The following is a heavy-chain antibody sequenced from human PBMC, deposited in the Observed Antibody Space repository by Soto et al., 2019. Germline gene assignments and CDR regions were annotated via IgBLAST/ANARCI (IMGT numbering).Heavy chain of an antibody. CDR1: GGTFSSYA. Sequence: QVQLVQSGAEVKKPGSSVKVSCKASGGTFSSYAISWVRQAPGQGLEWMGGIIPIFGTANYAHKFQGRVTITADESTSRAYMELSSLRSEDTAVYYCARVRDCGGDCYSYYGMDVWGQGTTVTVSS. CDR3: ARVRDCGGDCYSYYGMDV. V-gene: IGHV1-69*01. J-gene: IGHJ6*02. CDR2: IIPIFGTA. D-gene: IGHD2-21*02.